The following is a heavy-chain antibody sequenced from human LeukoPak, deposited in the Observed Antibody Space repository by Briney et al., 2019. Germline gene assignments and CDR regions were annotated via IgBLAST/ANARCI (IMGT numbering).Heavy chain of an antibody. CDR1: GGSISSHY. CDR2: ISNSGST. D-gene: IGHD6-6*01. V-gene: IGHV4-59*11. J-gene: IGHJ4*02. CDR3: ARFSSSNVDY. Sequence: SETLSLTCTVSGGSISSHYWTWIRQSPVKGLEWIGDISNSGSTNYNPSLKSRVTISVDTSKNQFSLKLSSVTAADTAVYYCARFSSSNVDYWGQGTLVTVSS.